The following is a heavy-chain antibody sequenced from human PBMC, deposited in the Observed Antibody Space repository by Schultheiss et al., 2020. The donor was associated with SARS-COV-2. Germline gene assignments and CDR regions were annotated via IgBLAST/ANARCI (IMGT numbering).Heavy chain of an antibody. Sequence: GGSLRLSCAASEFIFSRSWMHWVRQAPEKGLERVSRINSDGSSTRYADSVKGRFTISRDNAKNTLYLQMNSLRAEDTAVYYCARIYSSGWANYFDYWGQGTLVTVSS. CDR1: EFIFSRSW. D-gene: IGHD6-19*01. V-gene: IGHV3-74*01. CDR3: ARIYSSGWANYFDY. J-gene: IGHJ4*02. CDR2: INSDGSST.